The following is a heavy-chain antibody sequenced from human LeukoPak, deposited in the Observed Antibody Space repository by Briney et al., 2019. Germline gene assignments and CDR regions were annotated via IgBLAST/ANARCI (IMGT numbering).Heavy chain of an antibody. D-gene: IGHD3-16*01. CDR3: ARHVYTDTNYYYYGMDV. CDR2: IYPGDSDT. J-gene: IGHJ6*02. V-gene: IGHV5-51*01. Sequence: GESLKISCKGSGYSFTSYWIGWVRQMPGKGLEWMGIIYPGDSDTRYSPSFQGQVTISADKSISTAYLQWSSLKASDTAMYHCARHVYTDTNYYYYGMDVWGQGTTVTVSS. CDR1: GYSFTSYW.